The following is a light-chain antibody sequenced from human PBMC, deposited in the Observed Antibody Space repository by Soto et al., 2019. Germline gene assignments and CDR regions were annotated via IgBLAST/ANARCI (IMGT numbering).Light chain of an antibody. CDR1: SSDVGAYNY. CDR3: SSCASSSTVI. V-gene: IGLV2-14*01. Sequence: SALTQPASVSGSPGQSITISSTGTSSDVGAYNYVSWYQQHPVKAPKLMIYDVSSRPSGISNRFSGSKSGNTASLTISGVQAEDEADYYCSSCASSSTVIFGGGTKVTVL. J-gene: IGLJ2*01. CDR2: DVS.